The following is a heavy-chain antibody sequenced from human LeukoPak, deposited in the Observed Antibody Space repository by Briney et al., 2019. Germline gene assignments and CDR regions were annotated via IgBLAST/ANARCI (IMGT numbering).Heavy chain of an antibody. V-gene: IGHV4-59*01. J-gene: IGHJ3*02. Sequence: PSETLSLNCTVYGCSIFSYYWSWLRQPPGKGLEWFGYIYYSGSTNYNPSLKSRVTISVDSSKNQFSLKLSSVTAAYTAMYYWSSSDTAMVHAFDIWGQGTMVTVSS. CDR2: IYYSGST. CDR1: GCSIFSYY. CDR3: SSSDTAMVHAFDI. D-gene: IGHD5-18*01.